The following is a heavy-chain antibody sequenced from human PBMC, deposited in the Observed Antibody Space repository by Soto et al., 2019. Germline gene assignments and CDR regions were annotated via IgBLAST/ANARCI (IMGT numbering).Heavy chain of an antibody. V-gene: IGHV3-23*01. J-gene: IGHJ4*02. D-gene: IGHD6-19*01. CDR3: AKQAGRYSSGWYYFDY. Sequence: GGSLRLSCAASGFTFSSYAMSWVRQAPGKGLEWVSAISGSGGSTYYADSVKGRFTISRDNSKNTLYLQMNSLRAEDTAVYYCAKQAGRYSSGWYYFDYWGQGTLVTVSS. CDR1: GFTFSSYA. CDR2: ISGSGGST.